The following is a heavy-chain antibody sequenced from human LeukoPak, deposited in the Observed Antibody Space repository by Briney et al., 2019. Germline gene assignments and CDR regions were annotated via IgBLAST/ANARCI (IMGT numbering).Heavy chain of an antibody. CDR3: ARDSPGGSRRGRFDP. V-gene: IGHV1-46*01. CDR2: INPSGGST. Sequence: GASVKVSCKASGNTFTSYYMHWVRQAPGQGLEWMGIINPSGGSTSYAQKFQGRVTMTRDMSTSTVYMELSSLRSEDTAVYYCARDSPGGSRRGRFDPWGQGTLVTVSS. J-gene: IGHJ5*02. D-gene: IGHD2-15*01. CDR1: GNTFTSYY.